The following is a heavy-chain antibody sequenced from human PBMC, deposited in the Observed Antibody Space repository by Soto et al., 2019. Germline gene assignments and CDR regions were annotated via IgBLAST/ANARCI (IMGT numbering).Heavy chain of an antibody. V-gene: IGHV1-46*01. CDR2: INPSGGST. J-gene: IGHJ6*02. CDR3: ARGITYHDILTGYPPLTPYYYYGMDV. D-gene: IGHD3-9*01. Sequence: GASVKVSCKASGYTFTSYYMHWVRQAPGQGLEWMGIINPSGGSTSYAQKFQGRVTMTRDTSTSTVYMELSSLRSEDTAVYYCARGITYHDILTGYPPLTPYYYYGMDVWGQGTTVTVSS. CDR1: GYTFTSYY.